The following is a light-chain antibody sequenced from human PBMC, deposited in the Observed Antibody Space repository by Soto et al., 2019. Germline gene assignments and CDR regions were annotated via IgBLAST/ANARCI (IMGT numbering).Light chain of an antibody. CDR2: GVS. V-gene: IGKV3-15*01. Sequence: EIVMTQSPATLSVSPVERATLSCRASQSVRSNLAWYQQKPGQAPRLLIYGVSTRATGVPTRFSGSVSGTEFTLTISSLQSEDFAVYYCQQYNNWPPTFGQGTKVDIK. CDR1: QSVRSN. J-gene: IGKJ1*01. CDR3: QQYNNWPPT.